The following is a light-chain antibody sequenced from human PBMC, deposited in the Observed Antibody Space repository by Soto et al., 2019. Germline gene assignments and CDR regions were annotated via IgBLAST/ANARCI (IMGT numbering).Light chain of an antibody. Sequence: DIQMTQSPSSLSASLGDRVTITCRASQAISNYLNWYKQKPCKAPALLIYEGSQLETGVQSRFSGSGSGTDFNFAINNLQPEDIGTYYCPKYDNVPLTFGGGTKVEIK. CDR3: PKYDNVPLT. CDR2: EGS. V-gene: IGKV1-33*01. J-gene: IGKJ4*01. CDR1: QAISNY.